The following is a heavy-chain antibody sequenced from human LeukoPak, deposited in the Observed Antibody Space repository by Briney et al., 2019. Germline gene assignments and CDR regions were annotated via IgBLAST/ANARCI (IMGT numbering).Heavy chain of an antibody. CDR1: AFIFSGHW. V-gene: IGHV3-7*03. J-gene: IGHJ6*02. CDR3: ARYSSSWPLGYGMDV. D-gene: IGHD6-13*01. CDR2: IKEDGSER. Sequence: PGGSLRLSCEGSAFIFSGHWMNWVRRTPGKGLEWVASIKEDGSERQYVDSVKGRFSISRDNTKGSLFLQLNSLRAEDTAVYYCARYSSSWPLGYGMDVWGQGTTVTVSS.